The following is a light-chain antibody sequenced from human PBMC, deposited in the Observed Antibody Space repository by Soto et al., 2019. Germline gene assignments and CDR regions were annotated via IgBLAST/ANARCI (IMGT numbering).Light chain of an antibody. CDR3: QTWGSGIVV. V-gene: IGLV4-69*01. CDR2: LNSDGSH. Sequence: QPVLTQSPSASASLGASVKLTCTLSSGHSNYAIAWNQQQSEKGPRYLMKLNSDGSHSKGDGIPDRFSGSSSGAERYLTISSLQSEDEADYFCQTWGSGIVVFGGGTKLTV. J-gene: IGLJ2*01. CDR1: SGHSNYA.